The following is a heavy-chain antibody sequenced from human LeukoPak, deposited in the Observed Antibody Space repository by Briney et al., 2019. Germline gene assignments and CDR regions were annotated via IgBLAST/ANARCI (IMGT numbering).Heavy chain of an antibody. Sequence: GGSLRLSCAASGFTFSSYAMHWVRRAPGKGLEWVAVISYDGSNKYYADSVKGRFTISRDNSKNTLYLQMNSLRAEDTAVYYCAKDVTGVVINAFDIWGQGTMVTVSS. CDR3: AKDVTGVVINAFDI. D-gene: IGHD3-3*01. J-gene: IGHJ3*02. CDR1: GFTFSSYA. CDR2: ISYDGSNK. V-gene: IGHV3-30-3*01.